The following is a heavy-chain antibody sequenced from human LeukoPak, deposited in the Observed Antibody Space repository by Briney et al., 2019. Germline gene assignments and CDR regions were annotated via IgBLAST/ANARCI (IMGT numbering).Heavy chain of an antibody. J-gene: IGHJ6*03. D-gene: IGHD2-15*01. V-gene: IGHV4-39*07. CDR3: ARVHVASRYYYIDV. CDR2: IYYSGST. CDR1: GGSISSSSYY. Sequence: PSETLSLTCTVSGGSISSSSYYWGWIRQPPGKGLEWIGSIYYSGSTYYNPSLKSRVTISVDTSKNQFSLKLRSVTAADTALYYCARVHVASRYYYIDVWGKGTTVTVSS.